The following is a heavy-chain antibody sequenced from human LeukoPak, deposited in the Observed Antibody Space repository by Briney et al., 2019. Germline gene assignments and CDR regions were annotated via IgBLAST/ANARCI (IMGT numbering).Heavy chain of an antibody. CDR3: ARDRVMGYYGSGRKGRTIRSVPSGIPGYYGMDV. CDR1: GYTFTSYG. J-gene: IGHJ6*02. Sequence: PAASVKVSCKASGYTFTSYGISWVRQAPGQGLEWMGWISAYNGNTNYAQKLQGRVTMTTDTSTSTAYMELRSLRSDDTAVYYCARDRVMGYYGSGRKGRTIRSVPSGIPGYYGMDVWGQGTTVTVSS. CDR2: ISAYNGNT. V-gene: IGHV1-18*01. D-gene: IGHD3-10*01.